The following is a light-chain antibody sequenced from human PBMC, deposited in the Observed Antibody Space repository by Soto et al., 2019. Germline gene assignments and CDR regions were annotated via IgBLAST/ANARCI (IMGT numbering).Light chain of an antibody. V-gene: IGKV3D-20*02. CDR1: QSVTSNY. CDR3: QQRGHWPRT. Sequence: IVLTQSPGTLSLSPGERATLSCRASQSVTSNYLAWYQQKPGQTPRLLIYDTSIRATGVPARFSGSRSGAEFTLTISSLQSEDFAVYYCQQRGHWPRTFGQGTKVDIK. CDR2: DTS. J-gene: IGKJ1*01.